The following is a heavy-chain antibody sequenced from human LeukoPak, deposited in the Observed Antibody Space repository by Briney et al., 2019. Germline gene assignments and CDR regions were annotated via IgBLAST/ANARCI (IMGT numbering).Heavy chain of an antibody. Sequence: SETLSLTCTVSGGSISSGGYYWSWIRQHPGKGLEWIGYIYYSGSTYYNPSLKSRVTISVDTSKNQFSLKLSSVTAADTAVYYCARALRYFDWLPYFDYWGQGTLVTVSS. CDR3: ARALRYFDWLPYFDY. J-gene: IGHJ4*02. CDR2: IYYSGST. V-gene: IGHV4-31*03. CDR1: GGSISSGGYY. D-gene: IGHD3-9*01.